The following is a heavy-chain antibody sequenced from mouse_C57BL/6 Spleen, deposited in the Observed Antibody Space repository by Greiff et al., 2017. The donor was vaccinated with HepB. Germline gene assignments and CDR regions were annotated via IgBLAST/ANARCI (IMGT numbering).Heavy chain of an antibody. CDR3: ARGATLYAMDY. J-gene: IGHJ4*01. CDR2: IDPSDSYT. CDR1: GYTFTSYW. Sequence: QVQLQQPGAELVMPGASVKLSCKASGYTFTSYWMHWVNQRPGQGLEWIGEIDPSDSYTNYNQKFKGKSTLTVDKSSSTAYMQLSSLTSEDSAVYYCARGATLYAMDYWGQGTSVTVSS. V-gene: IGHV1-69*01. D-gene: IGHD3-1*01.